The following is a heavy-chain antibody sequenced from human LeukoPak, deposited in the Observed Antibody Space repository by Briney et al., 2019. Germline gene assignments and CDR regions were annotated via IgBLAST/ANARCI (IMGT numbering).Heavy chain of an antibody. D-gene: IGHD5-12*01. Sequence: ASVKVSCKASGYTFTSYGISWVRQAPGQGLEWMGWISAYNGNTNYAQKLQGRVTMTTDTSTSTAYMELRSLRSDDTAVYYCARDRGYDYTDFPSFDYWGQGTLVTVSS. V-gene: IGHV1-18*01. CDR2: ISAYNGNT. CDR1: GYTFTSYG. J-gene: IGHJ4*02. CDR3: ARDRGYDYTDFPSFDY.